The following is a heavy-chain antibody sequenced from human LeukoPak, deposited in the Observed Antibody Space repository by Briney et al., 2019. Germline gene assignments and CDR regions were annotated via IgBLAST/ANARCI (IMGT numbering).Heavy chain of an antibody. CDR2: INPNSGGT. CDR1: GYTFTGYY. J-gene: IGHJ6*03. Sequence: ASVKVSCKASGYTFTGYYMHWVRQAPGQGLEWMGWINPNSGGTNYAQKFQGRVTMTRDTSISTAYMELSRLRSDDTAVYYCAREYYYGSGSYPYHYYYYMDVWGKGTTVTVSS. D-gene: IGHD3-10*01. V-gene: IGHV1-2*02. CDR3: AREYYYGSGSYPYHYYYYMDV.